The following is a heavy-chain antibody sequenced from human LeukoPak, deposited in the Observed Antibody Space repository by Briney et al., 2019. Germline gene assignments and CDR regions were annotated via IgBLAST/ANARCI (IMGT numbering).Heavy chain of an antibody. CDR1: GGSISSYY. CDR2: IYTSGST. Sequence: SETLSLTCTVSGGSISSYYWGWIRQPPGKGLEWIGYIYTSGSTNYNPSLKSRVTISVDTSKNQFSLKLSSVTAAGTAVYYCARHSWGLYSYFDYWGQGTLVTVSS. CDR3: ARHSWGLYSYFDY. V-gene: IGHV4-4*09. D-gene: IGHD7-27*01. J-gene: IGHJ4*02.